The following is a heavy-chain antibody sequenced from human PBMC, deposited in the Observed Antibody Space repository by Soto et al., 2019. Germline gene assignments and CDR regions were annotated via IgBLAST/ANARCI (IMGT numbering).Heavy chain of an antibody. CDR2: ISGSGGST. J-gene: IGHJ4*02. CDR3: AKGRGDYGGGFDY. CDR1: GFTFSSYA. Sequence: EVQLLESGGGLVQPGGSLRLSCAASGFTFSSYAMSWVRQAPGKGLEWVSAISGSGGSTYYADSVKGRFTISRDNSKNTLYLQMNSMRAEDTAVYYCAKGRGDYGGGFDYWGQGTLVTVSS. D-gene: IGHD4-17*01. V-gene: IGHV3-23*01.